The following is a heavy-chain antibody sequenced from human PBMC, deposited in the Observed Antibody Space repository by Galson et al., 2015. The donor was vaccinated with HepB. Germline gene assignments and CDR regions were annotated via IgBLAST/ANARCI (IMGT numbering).Heavy chain of an antibody. CDR3: AKDKGYSSSSFYYYGMDV. D-gene: IGHD6-6*01. CDR1: GFTFSSYA. Sequence: SLRLSCAASGFTFSSYAMSWVRQAPGKGLEWVSAISGSGGSTYYADSVKGRFTISRDNSKNTLYLQMNSLRAGDTAVYYCAKDKGYSSSSFYYYGMDVWGQGTTVTVSS. CDR2: ISGSGGST. J-gene: IGHJ6*02. V-gene: IGHV3-23*01.